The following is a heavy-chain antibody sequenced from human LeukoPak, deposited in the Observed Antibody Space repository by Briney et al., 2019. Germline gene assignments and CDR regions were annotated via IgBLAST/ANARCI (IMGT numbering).Heavy chain of an antibody. CDR3: ARLIYYGSGRTYFFDS. J-gene: IGHJ4*02. CDR1: GYSFNTFY. V-gene: IGHV5-51*01. D-gene: IGHD3-10*01. CDR2: IYPSDSET. Sequence: GESLKISCKGSGYSFNTFYIGWVRQTPETGLEWMGNIYPSDSETKYKPSFQGQITISVDKAITTAYLHLSSLKASDTGMYYCARLIYYGSGRTYFFDSWGQGTLVSVSP.